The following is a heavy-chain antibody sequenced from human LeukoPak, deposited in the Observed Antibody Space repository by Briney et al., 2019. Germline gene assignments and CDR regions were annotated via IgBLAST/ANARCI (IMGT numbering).Heavy chain of an antibody. CDR1: GGTFSSYA. CDR2: IIPIFGTA. D-gene: IGHD3-9*01. CDR3: ATRLVDYDILTGPGGGHDY. Sequence: SVKVSCKASGGTFSSYAISWVRQAPGQGLEWMGGIIPIFGTANYAQKFQGRVTITADESTSTAYMELSSLRSEDTAVYYCATRLVDYDILTGPGGGHDYWGQGTLVTVSS. J-gene: IGHJ4*02. V-gene: IGHV1-69*13.